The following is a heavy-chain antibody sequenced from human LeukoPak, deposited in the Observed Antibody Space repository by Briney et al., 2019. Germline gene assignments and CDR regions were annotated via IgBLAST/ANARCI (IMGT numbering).Heavy chain of an antibody. CDR3: ARGGNYYDSSGYYLFDY. CDR2: IHPSGST. Sequence: KSSETLSLTCTVSGDSISSYYWSWIRQPAGKGLEWIGRIHPSGSTNYNPSLKSRVTLSVDTSKNQFSLKLSSVTAADTAVYYCARGGNYYDSSGYYLFDYWGQGTLVTVSS. J-gene: IGHJ4*02. V-gene: IGHV4-4*07. D-gene: IGHD3-22*01. CDR1: GDSISSYY.